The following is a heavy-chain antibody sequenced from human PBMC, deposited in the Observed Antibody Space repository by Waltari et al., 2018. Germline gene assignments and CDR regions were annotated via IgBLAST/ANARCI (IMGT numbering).Heavy chain of an antibody. Sequence: QVQLVESGGGVVQPGRSLRLSCAASGFTFSSYAMHWVRQAPGKGLEWVAVISYDGSNKSSAASVKGRFTISRDNSKNTLYLQMNSLRAEDTAVYYCARDLYAMITFGGVIDYWGQGTLVTVSS. V-gene: IGHV3-30-3*01. D-gene: IGHD3-16*02. CDR1: GFTFSSYA. J-gene: IGHJ4*02. CDR3: ARDLYAMITFGGVIDY. CDR2: ISYDGSNK.